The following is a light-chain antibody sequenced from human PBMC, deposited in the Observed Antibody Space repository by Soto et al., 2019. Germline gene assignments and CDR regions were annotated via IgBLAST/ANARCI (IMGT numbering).Light chain of an antibody. J-gene: IGKJ4*01. CDR3: QQYERSPTT. Sequence: EKVLTQSPGTLSLSPGERATLSCRASQSVSSTYLAWYQQKPGQAPSLLIYGASRRATGITDRFSGSGSGTDFTLTISRLEPEDFAVYYCQQYERSPTTFGGGTKVEIK. V-gene: IGKV3-20*01. CDR1: QSVSSTY. CDR2: GAS.